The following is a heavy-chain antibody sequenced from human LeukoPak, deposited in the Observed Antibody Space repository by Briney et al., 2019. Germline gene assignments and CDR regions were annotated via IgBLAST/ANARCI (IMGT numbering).Heavy chain of an antibody. Sequence: ASVKVSCKASGYTFTSYGISWVRQAPGQGLEWMGWISAYNGNTNYAQRLQGRVTMTTDTSTSTAYMELRSLRSDDMAVYYCARDLTQYSSSWYGEYYYYGMDVWGQGTTVTVSS. CDR3: ARDLTQYSSSWYGEYYYYGMDV. V-gene: IGHV1-18*03. CDR1: GYTFTSYG. CDR2: ISAYNGNT. J-gene: IGHJ6*02. D-gene: IGHD6-13*01.